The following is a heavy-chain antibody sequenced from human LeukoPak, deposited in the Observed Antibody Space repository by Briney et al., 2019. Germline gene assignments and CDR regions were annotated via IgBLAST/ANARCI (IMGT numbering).Heavy chain of an antibody. D-gene: IGHD6-19*01. CDR2: INNDGDTT. CDR3: AIAYTSGRDGYYFDY. J-gene: IGHJ4*02. V-gene: IGHV3-74*01. Sequence: TGGSLRLSCAASGFTFSNFWMHWVRQTPGKGLLWVSRINNDGDTTNYADSVKGRFTISRDNAKSTLYLQLSSLRAEDTAIYYCAIAYTSGRDGYYFDYWGQGALVTVSS. CDR1: GFTFSNFW.